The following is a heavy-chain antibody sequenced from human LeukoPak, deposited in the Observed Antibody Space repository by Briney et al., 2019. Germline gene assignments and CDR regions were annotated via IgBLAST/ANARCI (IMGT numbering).Heavy chain of an antibody. Sequence: ASVKVSCKASGYTFSSYGISWVRPAPGQGLEWMGWISASDGDTNYAQKLQGRVTMTTDTSTSTAYMELRSLRSDDTAVYFCARDYYGTPPLDYWGQGTLVTVSS. CDR1: GYTFSSYG. CDR2: ISASDGDT. J-gene: IGHJ4*02. V-gene: IGHV1-18*01. CDR3: ARDYYGTPPLDY. D-gene: IGHD3-10*01.